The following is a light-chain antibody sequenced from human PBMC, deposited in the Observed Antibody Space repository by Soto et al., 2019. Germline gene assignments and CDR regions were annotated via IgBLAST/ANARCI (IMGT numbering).Light chain of an antibody. CDR1: SSNIGSKP. CDR3: AARDDSLNGLV. CDR2: NTN. J-gene: IGLJ2*01. V-gene: IGLV1-44*01. Sequence: QSVLTQPPSASGTPGQRVTISCSGSSSNIGSKPVNWYQQLPGAAPKLLIHNTNQRPSGVPDRFSGSKSGTSASLAISGLQSDDEAHYYCAARDDSLNGLVFGGGTKLTVL.